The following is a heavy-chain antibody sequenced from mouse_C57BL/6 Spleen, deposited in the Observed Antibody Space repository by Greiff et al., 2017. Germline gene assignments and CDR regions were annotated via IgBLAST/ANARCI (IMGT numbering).Heavy chain of an antibody. Sequence: DVKLQESGAELVKPGASVKLSCTASGFNIKDYYMHWVKQRTEQGLEWIGRIDPEDGETKYAPKFQGKATITADTSSNTAYLQLSSLTSEDTAVYYCARSLFITTVVAERNYWGQGTSVTVSS. CDR1: GFNIKDYY. J-gene: IGHJ4*01. D-gene: IGHD1-1*01. CDR3: ARSLFITTVVAERNY. V-gene: IGHV14-2*01. CDR2: IDPEDGET.